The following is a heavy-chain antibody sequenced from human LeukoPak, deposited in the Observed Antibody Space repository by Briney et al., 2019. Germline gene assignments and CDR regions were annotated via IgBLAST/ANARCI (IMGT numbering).Heavy chain of an antibody. CDR2: IYPGDSDT. V-gene: IGHV5-51*01. J-gene: IGHJ4*02. CDR1: GYSFTSYW. D-gene: IGHD2-2*01. Sequence: GESLKISCKGSGYSFTSYWIGWVRQMPGKGLEWMGIIYPGDSDTRYSPSFQGQVTISADKSISTAYLQWSSLKASDTAMYYCARGALGYCSSTSCYEEEAANFDYWGQGTLVTVSS. CDR3: ARGALGYCSSTSCYEEEAANFDY.